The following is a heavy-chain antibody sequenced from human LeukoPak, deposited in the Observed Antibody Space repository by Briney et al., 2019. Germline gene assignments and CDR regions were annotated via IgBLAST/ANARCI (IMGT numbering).Heavy chain of an antibody. CDR3: ARVHLYDILTGSDDY. Sequence: SETLSLTCVVYGGSFSGYYWSWIRQPPGKGLEWIGEINHSGSTNYNPSLKSRVTISVDTSKNQFSLKLSSVTAADTAVYYCARVHLYDILTGSDDYWGQGTLVTVSS. D-gene: IGHD3-9*01. V-gene: IGHV4-34*01. CDR1: GGSFSGYY. CDR2: INHSGST. J-gene: IGHJ4*02.